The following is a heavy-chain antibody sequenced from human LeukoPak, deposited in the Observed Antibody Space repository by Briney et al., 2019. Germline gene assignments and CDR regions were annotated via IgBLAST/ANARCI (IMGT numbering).Heavy chain of an antibody. CDR3: ARPGAVCSSTSCYEKDYYYYYMDV. CDR2: ISSNGGST. D-gene: IGHD2-2*01. J-gene: IGHJ6*03. V-gene: IGHV3-64*01. CDR1: GFTFSSYA. Sequence: PGGSLRLSCAASGFTFSSYAMHWVRQAPGKGLEYVSAISSNGGSTYYANSVKGRFTISRDNSKNTLYLQMGSLRAEDMAVYYCARPGAVCSSTSCYEKDYYYYYMDVWGKGTTVTVSS.